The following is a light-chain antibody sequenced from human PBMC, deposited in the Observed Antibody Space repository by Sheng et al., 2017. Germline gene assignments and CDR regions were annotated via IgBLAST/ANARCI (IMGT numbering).Light chain of an antibody. J-gene: IGKJ4*01. CDR3: QQYDNWPPLT. CDR2: GAS. CDR1: QSVSSN. Sequence: EIVMTQSPATLSVSPGERATLSCRASQSVSSNLAWYQQKPGQAPRLLIYGASIRATGIPGRFSGSGSGTEFILTISSLQSEDFAVYFCQQYDNWPPLTFGGGTKVE. V-gene: IGKV3-15*01.